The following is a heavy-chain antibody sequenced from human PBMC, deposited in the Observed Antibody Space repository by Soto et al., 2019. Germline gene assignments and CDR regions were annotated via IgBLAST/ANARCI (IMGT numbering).Heavy chain of an antibody. Sequence: EVQLVESGGGLVQPGGSLRLSCAASGFTFSSYSMNWVRQAPGKGLEWVSYISTSSTIYYADSVKGRFTISRDNAKNSLYLQMNSLRDEDTAVYYCARENGDSDAFDIWGHGTIVTVSS. J-gene: IGHJ3*02. CDR1: GFTFSSYS. V-gene: IGHV3-48*02. CDR3: ARENGDSDAFDI. CDR2: ISTSSTI. D-gene: IGHD4-17*01.